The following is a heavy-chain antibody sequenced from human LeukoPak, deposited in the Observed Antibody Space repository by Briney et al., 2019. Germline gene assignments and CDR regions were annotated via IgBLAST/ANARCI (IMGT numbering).Heavy chain of an antibody. J-gene: IGHJ5*02. CDR3: ARGRQDIVVVPAAFGFDP. V-gene: IGHV4-59*01. D-gene: IGHD2-2*01. Sequence: PSGTLSLTCTVSGGSISSYYWSWIRQPPGKGLEWIGYIYYSGSTNYNPSLKSRVTISVDTSKNQFSLKLSSVTAADTAVYYCARGRQDIVVVPAAFGFDPWGRGTLVTASS. CDR1: GGSISSYY. CDR2: IYYSGST.